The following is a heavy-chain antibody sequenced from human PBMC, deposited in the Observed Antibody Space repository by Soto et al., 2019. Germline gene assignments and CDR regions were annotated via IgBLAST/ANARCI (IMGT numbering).Heavy chain of an antibody. J-gene: IGHJ6*02. CDR1: GYTVSRNY. CDR3: ARSIAAPSYYYYGMDV. V-gene: IGHV3-53*01. Sequence: GGSLRLSCAASGYTVSRNYMSWVRQAPGKGLEWVSVIYSGGSTYYAESVKGRFTISRDNSKNTLYLQMNSLRAEDTAVYYCARSIAAPSYYYYGMDVWGQGTTVTVSS. CDR2: IYSGGST. D-gene: IGHD6-6*01.